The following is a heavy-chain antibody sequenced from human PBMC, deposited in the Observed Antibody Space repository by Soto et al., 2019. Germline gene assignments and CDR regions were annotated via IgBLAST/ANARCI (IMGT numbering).Heavy chain of an antibody. CDR3: ASLRTGYSNDWGLTFDD. V-gene: IGHV4-30-4*08. CDR1: SDSSSSYK. J-gene: IGHJ4*02. Sequence: SETLSLTCTVSSDSSSSYKWSWIRQPPGKGLEWIGYIYYSGSTYYNPSLKSRVTISVGTSKNQFSLKLSSVTAADTAVYYCASLRTGYSNDWGLTFDDWGQGTLVTVSS. D-gene: IGHD6-19*01. CDR2: IYYSGST.